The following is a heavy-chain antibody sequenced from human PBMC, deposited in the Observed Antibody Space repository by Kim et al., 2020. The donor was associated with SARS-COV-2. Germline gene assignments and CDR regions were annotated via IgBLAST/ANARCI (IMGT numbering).Heavy chain of an antibody. CDR3: ARDPQATGFDY. Sequence: TPSLKSRVTIAVDTSKNQFSLKRSSGTAADTAVYYCARDPQATGFDYWGQGTLVTVSS. J-gene: IGHJ4*02. D-gene: IGHD5-12*01. V-gene: IGHV4-39*07.